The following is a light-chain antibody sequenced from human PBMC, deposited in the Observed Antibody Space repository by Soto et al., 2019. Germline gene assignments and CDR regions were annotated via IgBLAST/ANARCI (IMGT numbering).Light chain of an antibody. CDR2: GAS. CDR3: QQYYTWRT. Sequence: EIVMTQSPGTLSVSPGERATLSCRASQSVSSNLAWYQQRPGQAPRLLIYGASTRATGIPARFSGSGSGTQFPLTIPSLQSEDFAIYYCQQYYTWRTFAQGTKVAIK. V-gene: IGKV3-15*01. CDR1: QSVSSN. J-gene: IGKJ1*01.